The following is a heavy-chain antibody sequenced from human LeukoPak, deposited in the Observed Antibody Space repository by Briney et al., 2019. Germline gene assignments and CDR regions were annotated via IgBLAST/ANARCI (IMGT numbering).Heavy chain of an antibody. CDR3: AILPGRQRERVVLGDEHASDL. CDR2: INPILGTA. J-gene: IGHJ3*01. D-gene: IGHD6-25*01. CDR1: GGSFSSYA. Sequence: ASVKVSCKASGGSFSSYAISWVRQAPGQGLEWMGGINPILGTANYAQKLQGRVTTTADESPSTAYMGMSSPRSEATALYYCAILPGRQRERVVLGDEHASDLWGRETRVTVS. V-gene: IGHV1-69*13.